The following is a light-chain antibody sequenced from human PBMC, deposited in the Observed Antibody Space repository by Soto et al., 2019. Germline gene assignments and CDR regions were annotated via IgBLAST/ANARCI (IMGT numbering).Light chain of an antibody. CDR2: DTS. V-gene: IGKV3-20*01. Sequence: EIVSTQPPGTLSLSPGERPTLSCRASQSLTNSFIAWYQQKPGQAPRLLIYDTSSRATGIPDRFSGSGSGTDFTLTISRLEPEDFAVFFCQQYGTSEIIFGQGTRLEIK. J-gene: IGKJ5*01. CDR3: QQYGTSEII. CDR1: QSLTNSF.